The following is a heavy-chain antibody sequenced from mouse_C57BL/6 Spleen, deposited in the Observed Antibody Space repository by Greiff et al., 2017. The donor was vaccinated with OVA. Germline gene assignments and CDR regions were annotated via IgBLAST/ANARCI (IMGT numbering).Heavy chain of an antibody. CDR3: ARSEGLGHFDY. V-gene: IGHV1-64*01. J-gene: IGHJ2*01. D-gene: IGHD3-3*01. CDR1: GYTFTSYW. Sequence: QVHVKQPGAELVKPGASVKLSCKASGYTFTSYWMHWVKQRPGQGLEWIGMIHPNSGSTNYNEKFKSKATLTVDKSCSTAYMQRSSLTSEDSAVYYCARSEGLGHFDYWGQGTTLTVSS. CDR2: IHPNSGST.